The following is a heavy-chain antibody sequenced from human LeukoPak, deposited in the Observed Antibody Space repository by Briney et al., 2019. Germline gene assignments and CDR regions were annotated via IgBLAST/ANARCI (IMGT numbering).Heavy chain of an antibody. CDR1: GYTFTHFY. Sequence: GASVNVSCKAFGYTFTHFYMPWARQAPGHALQWMGWINPTRHGTCCAQKFQSRVALTSDTSISTAYMELSRLKSDDTAVYYCANPDVFLFHYWGQGTLVTVSS. J-gene: IGHJ4*02. V-gene: IGHV1-2*02. CDR3: ANPDVFLFHY. CDR2: INPTRHGT.